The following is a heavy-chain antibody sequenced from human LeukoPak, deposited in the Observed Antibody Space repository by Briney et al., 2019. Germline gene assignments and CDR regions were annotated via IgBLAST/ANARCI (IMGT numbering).Heavy chain of an antibody. CDR1: GFTFYEYW. J-gene: IGHJ4*02. Sequence: GGSLRLSCAASGFTFYEYWMHWVRQAPGKGLEWVSDITWNGGNIDYAESVKGRFTISRDNAKNSLCMQMNRLRAEDTGVYYCVRGLLARTTYLIWSVYWGQGTLVTVSS. CDR2: ITWNGGNI. D-gene: IGHD2/OR15-2a*01. V-gene: IGHV3-9*01. CDR3: VRGLLARTTYLIWSVY.